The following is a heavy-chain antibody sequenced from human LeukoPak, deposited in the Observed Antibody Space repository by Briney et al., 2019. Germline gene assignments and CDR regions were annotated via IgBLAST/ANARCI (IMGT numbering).Heavy chain of an antibody. V-gene: IGHV3-15*01. J-gene: IGHJ4*02. Sequence: GGSLRLSCAASGLTFSNAWMSWVCQAPGKGLEWVGRIKSKTDGGTTDYAAPVKGRSTISRDDSKNTLYLQMNSLKTEDTAVYYCTTEGRYCGGDCYWNYWGQGTLVTVSS. D-gene: IGHD2-21*02. CDR1: GLTFSNAW. CDR2: IKSKTDGGTT. CDR3: TTEGRYCGGDCYWNY.